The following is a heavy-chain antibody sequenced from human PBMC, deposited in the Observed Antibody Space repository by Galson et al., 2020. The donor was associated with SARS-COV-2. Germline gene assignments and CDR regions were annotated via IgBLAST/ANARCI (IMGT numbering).Heavy chain of an antibody. CDR2: IYHSGST. CDR1: GYSISSGYY. D-gene: IGHD2-15*01. V-gene: IGHV4-38-2*02. Sequence: SETLSLTCTVSGYSISSGYYWGWIRQPPGQGLEWIGSIYHSGSTYYNPSLKSRVTISVDTSKNQFSLKLSSLTAADTAVYYCASSYCSGGTCPVDYWGQGTLVTVSS. CDR3: ASSYCSGGTCPVDY. J-gene: IGHJ4*02.